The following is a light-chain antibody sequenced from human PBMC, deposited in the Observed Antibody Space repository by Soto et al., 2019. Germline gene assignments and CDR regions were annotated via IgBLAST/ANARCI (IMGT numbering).Light chain of an antibody. V-gene: IGKV3-20*01. CDR3: QQYGSSPIT. J-gene: IGKJ5*01. CDR2: GAS. Sequence: EIVLTQSPGTLSLSPGERATLSCRASQSVSSSYLAWYQQKPGQAPRLLIYGASSSATGIPDRFSGSGSGTDFTLTISRLEFEDFAVYYCQQYGSSPITFGQGTRLESK. CDR1: QSVSSSY.